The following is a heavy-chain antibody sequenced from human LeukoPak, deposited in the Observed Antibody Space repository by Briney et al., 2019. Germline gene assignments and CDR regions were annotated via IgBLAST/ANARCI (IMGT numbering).Heavy chain of an antibody. CDR1: GFTFSSYS. CDR2: ISSSSSYI. CDR3: ARDMISLITMVRGVIIDY. D-gene: IGHD3-10*01. V-gene: IGHV3-21*01. Sequence: GGSLRLSCAASGFTFSSYSMNWVHQAPGKGLEWVSSISSSSSYIYYADSVKGRFTISRDNAKNSLYLQMNSLRAEDTAVYYCARDMISLITMVRGVIIDYWGQGTLVTVSS. J-gene: IGHJ4*02.